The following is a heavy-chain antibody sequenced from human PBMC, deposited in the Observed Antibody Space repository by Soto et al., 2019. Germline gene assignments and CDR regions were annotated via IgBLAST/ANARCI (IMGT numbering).Heavy chain of an antibody. CDR3: AASCVACGGFNYYGMDV. CDR1: GGSISSGGYY. J-gene: IGHJ6*02. D-gene: IGHD2-21*01. V-gene: IGHV4-31*03. Sequence: QVQLQESGPGLVKPSQTLSLTCTVSGGSISSGGYYWYWIRQHPGKGLEWIGYIYYSGTTYYNPSLKSRVTLPVDTSKNQFSLKLSSVTAADTAVYYCAASCVACGGFNYYGMDVWGQGTTVTVSS. CDR2: IYYSGTT.